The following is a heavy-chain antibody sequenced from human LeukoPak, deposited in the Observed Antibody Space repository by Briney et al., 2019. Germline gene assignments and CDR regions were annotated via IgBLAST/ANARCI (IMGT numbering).Heavy chain of an antibody. CDR1: GGTFSSYA. V-gene: IGHV1-69*13. D-gene: IGHD5-12*01. J-gene: IGHJ4*02. Sequence: SVTVSCTASGGTFSSYAISWVRQAPGQGLEWMGGIIPIFGTANYAQKFQGRVTITADESTSTAYMELSSLRSEDTAVYYCARSGGYSGYDPPFDYWGQGTLVTVSS. CDR3: ARSGGYSGYDPPFDY. CDR2: IIPIFGTA.